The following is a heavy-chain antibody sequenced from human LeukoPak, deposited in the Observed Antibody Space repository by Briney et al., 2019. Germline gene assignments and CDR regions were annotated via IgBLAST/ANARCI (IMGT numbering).Heavy chain of an antibody. Sequence: GGSLRLSCAASGFTFSSYWMHWVRQAPGKGLVWVSRINSDGSSTSYADSVKGRFTISRDNAKNTLYLQMNSLRAEDTAVYYCARDGEYQLLWGYYYYGMDVWGQGTTVTVSS. CDR2: INSDGSST. D-gene: IGHD2-2*01. J-gene: IGHJ6*02. CDR1: GFTFSSYW. CDR3: ARDGEYQLLWGYYYYGMDV. V-gene: IGHV3-74*01.